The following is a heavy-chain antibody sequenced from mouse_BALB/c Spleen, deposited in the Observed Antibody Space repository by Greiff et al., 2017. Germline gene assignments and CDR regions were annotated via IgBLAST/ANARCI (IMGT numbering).Heavy chain of an antibody. CDR1: GFTFSSYG. Sequence: EVKVVESGGDLVKPGGSLKLSCAASGFTFSSYGMSWVRQTPDKRLEWVATISSGGSYTYYPDSVKGRFTISRDNAKNTLYLQMSSLKSEDTAMYYCARHDDSGFAYWGQGTLVTVSA. J-gene: IGHJ3*01. CDR2: ISSGGSYT. V-gene: IGHV5-6*01. CDR3: ARHDDSGFAY. D-gene: IGHD2-4*01.